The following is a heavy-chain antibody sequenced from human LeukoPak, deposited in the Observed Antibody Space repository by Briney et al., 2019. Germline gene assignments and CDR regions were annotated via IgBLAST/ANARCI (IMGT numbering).Heavy chain of an antibody. J-gene: IGHJ4*02. V-gene: IGHV3-30*04. Sequence: GGSLRLSCAASGFTFSSYAMYWVRQAPGKGLEWVAVISYDGGNKNYADSVKGRFTISRDNAKNSLYLQMNSLRAEDTAVYYCERDLYRTVVVPHYFDYWGQGTLVTVSS. D-gene: IGHD3-22*01. CDR1: GFTFSSYA. CDR3: ERDLYRTVVVPHYFDY. CDR2: ISYDGGNK.